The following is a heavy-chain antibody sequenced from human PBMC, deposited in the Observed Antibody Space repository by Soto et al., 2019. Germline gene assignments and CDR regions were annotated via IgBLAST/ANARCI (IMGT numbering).Heavy chain of an antibody. CDR2: IYHSGST. D-gene: IGHD2-15*01. Sequence: QVQLQESGPGLVKPSGTLSLTCAVSSGCISSSNWWSWVRQPPGKGLEWIGEIYHSGSTNYNPSLKGRVTISVDKSKNQFSLKLSAVTAAHTAVYYCARALLFFSRGSCYSGAFDIWGQGTMVTLSS. V-gene: IGHV4-4*02. CDR3: ARALLFFSRGSCYSGAFDI. J-gene: IGHJ3*02. CDR1: SGCISSSNW.